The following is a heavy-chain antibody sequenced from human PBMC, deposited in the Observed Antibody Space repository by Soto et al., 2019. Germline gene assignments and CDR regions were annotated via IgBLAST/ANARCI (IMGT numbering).Heavy chain of an antibody. V-gene: IGHV1-69*13. CDR1: GCTFSSYA. CDR2: IIPIFGTA. J-gene: IGHJ6*03. CDR3: ERKETDIVFVPAGHQDYYYDMDV. D-gene: IGHD2-2*01. Sequence: ASVKVSFKASGCTFSSYAISWVRQAPGQGLDWMGGIIPIFGTANYAQKFQGRVTITADESKSKDYMELRSLRSEDTAVYFCERKETDIVFVPAGHQDYYYDMDVWGKGTTVTVSS.